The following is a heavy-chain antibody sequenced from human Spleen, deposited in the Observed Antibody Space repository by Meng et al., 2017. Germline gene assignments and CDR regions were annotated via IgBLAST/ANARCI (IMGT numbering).Heavy chain of an antibody. CDR3: AKRGTSPSYYFDY. CDR1: GFMFSDYW. J-gene: IGHJ4*02. Sequence: GESLKISCAASGFMFSDYWMTWVRQAPGKGLEWVANIKEDGSEKYYVGSVKGRFTISRDNRKNTLYLQMNSLGVDDTAVYYCAKRGTSPSYYFDYWGQGSLVTVSS. V-gene: IGHV3-7*03. CDR2: IKEDGSEK. D-gene: IGHD3-10*01.